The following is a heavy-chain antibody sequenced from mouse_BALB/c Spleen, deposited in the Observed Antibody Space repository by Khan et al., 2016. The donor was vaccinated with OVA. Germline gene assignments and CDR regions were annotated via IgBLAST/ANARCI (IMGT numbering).Heavy chain of an antibody. CDR2: ISSGGTYT. CDR1: GFSFSTYS. Sequence: EVKVEESGGGLVRPGGSLKLSCAASGFSFSTYSMSWVRQTPEKRLEWVATISSGGTYTYYPDSVKGRFTISRDNAKNTLYLEMSSLKSEDTAIYYCPRQRGYDGHNTDFDFWGQGTTLTVSS. V-gene: IGHV5-6-4*01. D-gene: IGHD2-2*01. J-gene: IGHJ2*01. CDR3: PRQRGYDGHNTDFDF.